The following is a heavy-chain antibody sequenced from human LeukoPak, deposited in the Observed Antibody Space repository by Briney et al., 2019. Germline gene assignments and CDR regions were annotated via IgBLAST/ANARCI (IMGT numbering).Heavy chain of an antibody. D-gene: IGHD5-18*01. CDR2: ISAYNGNT. CDR3: ARVPSTAMVPPIDY. Sequence: ASVKVSCKASGYTFTSYGISWVRQAPGQGLEWMGWISAYNGNTNYAQKLQGRVTMTTDTSTSTAYMELRSLRSDDTAVYYCARVPSTAMVPPIDYWGQGTLVTVSS. CDR1: GYTFTSYG. J-gene: IGHJ4*02. V-gene: IGHV1-18*01.